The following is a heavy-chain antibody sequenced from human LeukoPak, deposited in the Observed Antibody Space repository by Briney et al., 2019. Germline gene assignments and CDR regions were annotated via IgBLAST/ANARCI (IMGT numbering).Heavy chain of an antibody. CDR1: GFTFSSYR. D-gene: IGHD3-10*01. Sequence: GGSLTLSCAASGFTFSSYRMLGPRHAPEKARVWVSSIISDGSSTSYADSVKGRLTISRDNARNTLYLQMNSLRTEDTAVYYCATGNGHAFDVWGQETMVTVSA. CDR2: IISDGSST. J-gene: IGHJ3*01. CDR3: ATGNGHAFDV. V-gene: IGHV3-74*01.